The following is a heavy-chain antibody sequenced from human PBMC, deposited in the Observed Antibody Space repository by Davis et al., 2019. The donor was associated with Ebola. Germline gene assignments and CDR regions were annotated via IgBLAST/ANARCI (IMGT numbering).Heavy chain of an antibody. D-gene: IGHD3-22*01. J-gene: IGHJ4*02. CDR1: GFTVSSNY. CDR3: ARAPRKTLYYYDSSGYSVGSTFEYFDY. CDR2: IYSGGST. Sequence: GESLKISCAASGFTVSSNYMSWVRQAPGKGLEWVSVIYSGGSTYYADSVKGRFTISRDNSKNTLYLQMNSLRAEDTAVYYCARAPRKTLYYYDSSGYSVGSTFEYFDYWGQGTLVTVSS. V-gene: IGHV3-53*05.